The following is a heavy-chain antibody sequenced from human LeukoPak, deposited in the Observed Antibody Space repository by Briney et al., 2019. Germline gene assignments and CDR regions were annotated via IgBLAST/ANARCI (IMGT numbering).Heavy chain of an antibody. CDR1: GGSINNNY. Sequence: SETLSLTCTVSGGSINNNYRSWIRQPAGKGLEWIGRIYTRGSTNYNPSLKSRVTMSVDTSKNQFSLKLSSVTAADTAVYYCARGRYCSADICSGGDAFDIWGQGTMVSVSS. D-gene: IGHD2-15*01. CDR2: IYTRGST. V-gene: IGHV4-4*07. CDR3: ARGRYCSADICSGGDAFDI. J-gene: IGHJ3*02.